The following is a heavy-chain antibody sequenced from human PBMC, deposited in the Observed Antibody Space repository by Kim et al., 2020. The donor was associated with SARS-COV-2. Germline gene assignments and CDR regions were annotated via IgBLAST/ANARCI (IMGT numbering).Heavy chain of an antibody. CDR1: GYTFTSYG. CDR2: ISAYNGNT. Sequence: ASVKVSCKASGYTFTSYGISWVRQAPGQGLEWMGWISAYNGNTNYAQKLQGRVTMTTDTSTSTAYMELRSLRSDDTAVYYCARVRSGSYANWFDPWGQGTLVTVSS. J-gene: IGHJ5*02. CDR3: ARVRSGSYANWFDP. D-gene: IGHD3-10*01. V-gene: IGHV1-18*04.